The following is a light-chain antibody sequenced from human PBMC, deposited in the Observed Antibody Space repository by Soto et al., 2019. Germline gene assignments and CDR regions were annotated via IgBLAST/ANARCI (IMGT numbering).Light chain of an antibody. CDR3: ATWDDSLPAV. CDR1: SSDVGSYDY. V-gene: IGLV2-11*01. CDR2: NVN. Sequence: QSVLIQPPSVSGSPGQSVTISCTGTSSDVGSYDYVSWYQQHPGTVPKPMIYNVNTRPSGVPDRFSGSKSGTSASLAISGLQSEDEADYYCATWDDSLPAVFGGGTKLTVL. J-gene: IGLJ2*01.